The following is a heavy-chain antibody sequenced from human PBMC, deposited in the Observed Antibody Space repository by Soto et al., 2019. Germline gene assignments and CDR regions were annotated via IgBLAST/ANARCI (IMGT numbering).Heavy chain of an antibody. J-gene: IGHJ4*02. CDR1: GLTFTSYA. D-gene: IGHD4-4*01. CDR2: ISEDGGNK. CDR3: ARRLTTTVSALGY. Sequence: QVHLVESGGGVVQAGRSLRLSCTASGLTFTSYAIHWVRQAPGKGLEWVSVISEDGGNKHFAESVRGRFLISRDNSKNTVYLQMNSLRPEDTAVYFCARRLTTTVSALGYWGQGTLVTVSS. V-gene: IGHV3-30-3*01.